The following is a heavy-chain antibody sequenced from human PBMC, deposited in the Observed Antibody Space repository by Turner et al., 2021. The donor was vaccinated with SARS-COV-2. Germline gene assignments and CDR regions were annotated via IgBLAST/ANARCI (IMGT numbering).Heavy chain of an antibody. D-gene: IGHD5-18*01. Sequence: QLQLQESGPGLVKPSETLSLTCTVSGASISSSTYYWGWIRQPPGKGLEWIGNIYYSGSTYYSPSLKSRVTISVDTSKNQFSLKLSSVTAADTAVYYCARLMDTAMDYYGMDVWGQGTTVTVSS. J-gene: IGHJ6*02. CDR3: ARLMDTAMDYYGMDV. V-gene: IGHV4-39*01. CDR1: GASISSSTYY. CDR2: IYYSGST.